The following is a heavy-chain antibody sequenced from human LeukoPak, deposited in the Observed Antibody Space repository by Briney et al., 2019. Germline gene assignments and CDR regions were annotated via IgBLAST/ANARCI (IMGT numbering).Heavy chain of an antibody. D-gene: IGHD5-18*01. CDR3: ARVRIQLWRSLFDY. V-gene: IGHV3-7*01. J-gene: IGHJ4*02. Sequence: PGGSLRLSCAASGFAFSTYWMSWVRQAPGKGLEWVANIKQDGSEKYYVDSVKGRFTISRDNAKSSLYLQMNSPRAEDTAVYYCARVRIQLWRSLFDYWGQGTLVTVSS. CDR1: GFAFSTYW. CDR2: IKQDGSEK.